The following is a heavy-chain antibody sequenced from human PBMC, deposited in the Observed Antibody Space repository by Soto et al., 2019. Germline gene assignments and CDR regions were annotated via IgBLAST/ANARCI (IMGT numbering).Heavy chain of an antibody. CDR2: ISYDGSNK. CDR1: GFTFSSYA. Sequence: GGSLRLCCAACGFTFSSYAMHWVRQAPGKGLDWVAVISYDGSNKYYADSVKGRFTISRDNSKNTLYLQMNSLRAEDTAVYYCARDSVDVVVVTASAYYFDYWGQGTLVTVSS. CDR3: ARDSVDVVVVTASAYYFDY. V-gene: IGHV3-30-3*01. J-gene: IGHJ4*02. D-gene: IGHD2-21*02.